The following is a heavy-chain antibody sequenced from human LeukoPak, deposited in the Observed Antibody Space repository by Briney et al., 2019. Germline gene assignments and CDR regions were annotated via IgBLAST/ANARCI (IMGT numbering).Heavy chain of an antibody. V-gene: IGHV4-59*01. D-gene: IGHD3-10*01. J-gene: IGHJ5*02. CDR1: GGSISSYY. Sequence: SETLSLTCTVSGGSISSYYWSWLGQPPGKGLEWIGYIYYSGSTNYNPSLKSRVTISVDTSKNQFSLKLSSVTAADTAVYYCARDGIGGGQRVYGSGSYYWFDPWGQGTLVTVSS. CDR3: ARDGIGGGQRVYGSGSYYWFDP. CDR2: IYYSGST.